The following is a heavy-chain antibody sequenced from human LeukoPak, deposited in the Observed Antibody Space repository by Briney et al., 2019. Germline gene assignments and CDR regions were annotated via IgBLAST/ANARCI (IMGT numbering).Heavy chain of an antibody. CDR1: AGSISSGNYF. CDR3: ARVVRYFDWGYYFDS. Sequence: PSQTLSLTCTVSAGSISSGNYFWTWIRHPPGKGLEYIGRIYSSGSTTYAPSLKSRVTISIDTSKNQFSLRVDSVTAADTAVYYCARVVRYFDWGYYFDSWGQGTLVSVSS. CDR2: IYSSGST. J-gene: IGHJ4*02. V-gene: IGHV4-61*02. D-gene: IGHD3-9*01.